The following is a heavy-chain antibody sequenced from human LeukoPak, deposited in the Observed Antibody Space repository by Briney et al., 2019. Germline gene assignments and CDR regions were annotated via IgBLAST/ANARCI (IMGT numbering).Heavy chain of an antibody. J-gene: IGHJ5*02. D-gene: IGHD3-10*01. V-gene: IGHV3-30*04. CDR3: ARDGYYYAEEFDP. CDR2: ISYDGSNK. CDR1: GFTFSSYA. Sequence: GGSLRLSCAASGFTFSSYAMHWVRQAPGKGLEWVAVISYDGSNKYYADSVKGRFTISRDNSKNTLYLQMNSLRAEDTAVYYCARDGYYYAEEFDPWGQGTLATVSS.